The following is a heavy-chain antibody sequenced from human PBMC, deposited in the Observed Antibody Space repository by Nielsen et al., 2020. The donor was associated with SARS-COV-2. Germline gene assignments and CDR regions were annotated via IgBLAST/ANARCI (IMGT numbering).Heavy chain of an antibody. D-gene: IGHD3-22*01. CDR3: ARGLRDATPYYYDSSGYYPQAFDI. J-gene: IGHJ3*02. Sequence: SETLSLTCTVSGGPISSYYWSWIRQPPGKGLEWIGYIYYSGSTNYNPSLKSRVTISVDTSKNQFSLKLSSVTAADTAVYYCARGLRDATPYYYDSSGYYPQAFDIWGQGTMVTVSS. V-gene: IGHV4-59*08. CDR1: GGPISSYY. CDR2: IYYSGST.